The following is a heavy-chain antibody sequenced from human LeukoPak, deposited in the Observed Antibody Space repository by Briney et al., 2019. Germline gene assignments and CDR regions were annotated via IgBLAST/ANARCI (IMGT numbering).Heavy chain of an antibody. CDR3: TKGSYYDNSGRAYFDY. CDR2: ISYDGSNK. Sequence: PGGSLRLSCAASGFTFSSYAMHWVRQAPGKGLEWVAVISYDGSNKYYADSVKGRFTISRDNSKNTLYLQMNSLRAEDTAVYYCTKGSYYDNSGRAYFDYWGQGTLVTVSS. V-gene: IGHV3-30-3*01. D-gene: IGHD3-22*01. CDR1: GFTFSSYA. J-gene: IGHJ4*02.